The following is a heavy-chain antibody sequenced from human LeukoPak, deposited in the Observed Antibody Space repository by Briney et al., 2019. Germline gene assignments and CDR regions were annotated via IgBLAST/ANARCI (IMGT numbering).Heavy chain of an antibody. V-gene: IGHV3-74*01. CDR3: ARAGYYEISISFYFDY. CDR2: IASDGSST. CDR1: GFTFSSYW. J-gene: IGHJ4*02. D-gene: IGHD3-22*01. Sequence: TGGSLRLSCAASGFTFSSYWMNWVRQAPGKGLVWVSRIASDGSSTTYADSVKGRFSISRDNAKNTLYLQMNSLRAEDTAVYYCARAGYYEISISFYFDYWGQGTLVTVSS.